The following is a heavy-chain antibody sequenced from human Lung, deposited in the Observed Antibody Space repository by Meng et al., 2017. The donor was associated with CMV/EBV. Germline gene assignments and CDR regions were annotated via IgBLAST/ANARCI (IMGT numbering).Heavy chain of an antibody. J-gene: IGHJ3*02. CDR2: ITSSSSYI. D-gene: IGHD2-2*01. CDR3: AIYCSTTTCPPGHDAFDI. CDR1: GFTFSTYS. V-gene: IGHV3-21*01. Sequence: GGSLRLSCAASGFTFSTYSMNWVRQAPGKGLEWVSFITSSSSYIYYADSVRGRFTISRDNAKNSLYLQMNSLRAEDTAVYYCAIYCSTTTCPPGHDAFDIWGQGTXVTVSS.